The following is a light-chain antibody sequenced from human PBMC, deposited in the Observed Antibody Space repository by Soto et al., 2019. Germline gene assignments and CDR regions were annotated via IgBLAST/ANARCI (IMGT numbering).Light chain of an antibody. J-gene: IGKJ1*01. CDR1: QSVSSN. CDR2: GAS. Sequence: EIVMTQSPATLSVSPGEGATLSCRASQSVSSNLAWYQQQPGQAPRLLIYGASTRATGIPARFSGSGSGTEFTLTSSSLQSEDFVVYYCHQYNNWPRTFGQGTKVEIK. CDR3: HQYNNWPRT. V-gene: IGKV3-15*01.